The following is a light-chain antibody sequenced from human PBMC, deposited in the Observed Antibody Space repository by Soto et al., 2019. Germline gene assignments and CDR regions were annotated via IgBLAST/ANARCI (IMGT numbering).Light chain of an antibody. CDR3: QQYEAYT. CDR1: QSVSSSY. J-gene: IGKJ2*01. CDR2: GAS. V-gene: IGKV3-20*01. Sequence: EIVLTQSPGTLSLSPGERATLSCRASQSVSSSYLAWYQQKPGQAPRLLIYGASSRATGIPDRFSGSGSGTDFTLTIIRLEPEDLAVYYCQQYEAYTFGQGTKLEIK.